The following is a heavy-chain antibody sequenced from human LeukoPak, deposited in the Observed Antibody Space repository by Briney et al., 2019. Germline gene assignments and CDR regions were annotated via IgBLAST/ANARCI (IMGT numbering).Heavy chain of an antibody. Sequence: SVKVSCKASGGTFSSYAISWVRQAPGQGLEWMGGIIPIFGTANYAQKFQGRVTITADESTSTAYMELSSLRSEDTAVYYCARARGTAADGIPRWFDPWGQGTLVTVSS. V-gene: IGHV1-69*13. CDR1: GGTFSSYA. CDR2: IIPIFGTA. J-gene: IGHJ5*02. CDR3: ARARGTAADGIPRWFDP. D-gene: IGHD6-13*01.